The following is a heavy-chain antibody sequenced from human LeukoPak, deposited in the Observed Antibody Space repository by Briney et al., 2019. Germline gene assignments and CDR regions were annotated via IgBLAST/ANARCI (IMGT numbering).Heavy chain of an antibody. V-gene: IGHV4-38-2*02. CDR3: ARRVGVALDY. Sequence: SETLSLTCTVSGYSISSGYYWGWIRQPPGKGLEWIGSIYHSGSTYYNPSLKSRVTISVDTSKNQFSLKLSSVTAADAAVYYCARRVGVALDYWGQGTLVTVSS. CDR1: GYSISSGYY. D-gene: IGHD2-21*01. CDR2: IYHSGST. J-gene: IGHJ4*02.